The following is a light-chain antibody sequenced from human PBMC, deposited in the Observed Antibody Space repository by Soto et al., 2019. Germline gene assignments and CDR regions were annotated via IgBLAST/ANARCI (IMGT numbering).Light chain of an antibody. CDR2: GAS. CDR1: QSVSSTF. V-gene: IGKV3-20*01. J-gene: IGKJ1*01. CDR3: QQYGSSQWT. Sequence: TVLTQSPGTLSLSPWERVTLSCRASQSVSSTFLAWYQQKPGQAPRLLIYGASSRATGIPDRFSGSGSGTDFTLTISRLEPEDFAVYYCQQYGSSQWTFGQGTKVDIK.